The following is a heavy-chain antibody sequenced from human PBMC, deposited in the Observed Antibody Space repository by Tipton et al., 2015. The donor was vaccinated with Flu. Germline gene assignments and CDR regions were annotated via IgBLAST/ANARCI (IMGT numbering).Heavy chain of an antibody. CDR1: GFTFSSYE. CDR2: ISSSGTGI. Sequence: SLRLSCAASGFTFSSYEMNWVRQAPGKGLEWVSQISSSGTGIYYADYVKGRFTISRDNAKNSLYLQMNSLRAEDTAVYYCARDRAPLDYWGQGTLVTVSS. V-gene: IGHV3-48*03. CDR3: ARDRAPLDY. J-gene: IGHJ4*02. D-gene: IGHD3-10*01.